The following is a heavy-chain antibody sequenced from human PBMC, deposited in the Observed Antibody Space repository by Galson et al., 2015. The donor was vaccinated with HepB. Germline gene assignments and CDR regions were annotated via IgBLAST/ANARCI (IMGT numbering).Heavy chain of an antibody. D-gene: IGHD3-22*01. CDR2: IYSGGST. Sequence: SLRLSCAASGFTVRTNYMSWVRQAPGKGLEWVSVIYSGGSTCYADSVKGRFTISRDKSKNTLNLQMNSLRAEDTAVYYCARTYYHDSSGYYEGGDDYWGRGTLVTVSS. CDR3: ARTYYHDSSGYYEGGDDY. V-gene: IGHV3-66*01. J-gene: IGHJ4*02. CDR1: GFTVRTNY.